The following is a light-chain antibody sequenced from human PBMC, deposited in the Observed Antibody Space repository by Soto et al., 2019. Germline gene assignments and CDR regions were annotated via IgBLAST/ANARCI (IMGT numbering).Light chain of an antibody. CDR3: QHRSNWPPA. Sequence: EVVLTQSPATLSLSPGERATLSCRASRSISSFLAWYQQKPGQVPRLLIYDTSNRATGIPARFSGSGSGTDFTLSISSLAPEDFAVYYCQHRSNWPPAFGQGTRLEIK. CDR1: RSISSF. CDR2: DTS. J-gene: IGKJ5*01. V-gene: IGKV3-11*01.